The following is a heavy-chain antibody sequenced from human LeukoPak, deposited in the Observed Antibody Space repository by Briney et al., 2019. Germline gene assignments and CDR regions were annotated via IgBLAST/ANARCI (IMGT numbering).Heavy chain of an antibody. CDR2: IYHSGST. J-gene: IGHJ4*02. D-gene: IGHD3-22*01. CDR3: ARRIETYYYDASGYYFGYYFDY. V-gene: IGHV4-59*08. Sequence: SETLSLTCTVSGGSISSYYWSWIRQPPGKGLEWIGYIYHSGSTNYNPSLKSRATISVDTSKNQFSLNLSSVTAADTAIYYCARRIETYYYDASGYYFGYYFDYWGQGTLVTVSS. CDR1: GGSISSYY.